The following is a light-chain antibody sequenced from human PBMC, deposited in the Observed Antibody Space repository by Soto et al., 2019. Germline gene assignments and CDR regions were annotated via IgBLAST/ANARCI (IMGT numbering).Light chain of an antibody. CDR2: AAS. V-gene: IGKV1-39*01. J-gene: IGKJ2*01. CDR3: QQSYSTPLYT. Sequence: DIQMTQSPSSLSASVGDRVTITCRASQSISSYLNWYQQKPGKAPKLLIYAASSLQSGVPSRFSGRGSGTDFTLTISSLQPEEFATYYCQQSYSTPLYTCGQGTKLEIK. CDR1: QSISSY.